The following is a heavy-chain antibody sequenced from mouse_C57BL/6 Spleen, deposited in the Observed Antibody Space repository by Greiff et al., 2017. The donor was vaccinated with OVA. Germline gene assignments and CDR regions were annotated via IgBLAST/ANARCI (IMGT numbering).Heavy chain of an antibody. J-gene: IGHJ1*03. CDR3: ARHGGYYWYFEV. V-gene: IGHV2-6-1*01. D-gene: IGHD2-2*01. Sequence: VKLQESGPGLVAPSQSLSITCTVSGFSLTSYGVHWVRQPPGKGLEWLVVIWSDGSTTYNSAPKSRLSISKDNSKSQVFLKMNSLQTDDTAMYYCARHGGYYWYFEVWGTGTTVTVSS. CDR1: GFSLTSYG. CDR2: IWSDGST.